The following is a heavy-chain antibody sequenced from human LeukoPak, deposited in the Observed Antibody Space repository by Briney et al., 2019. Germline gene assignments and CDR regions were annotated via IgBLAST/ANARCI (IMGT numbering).Heavy chain of an antibody. J-gene: IGHJ5*02. Sequence: SETLSLTCTVSGGSISSYYWSWIRQPAGKGLEWIGRIYTSGSTNYNPSLKSRVTISVDPSKNQFSLTLGSVNAADTAVDYCARSHLPRRGENWFDPWGQGTLVTVSS. CDR1: GGSISSYY. V-gene: IGHV4-4*07. CDR2: IYTSGST. CDR3: ARSHLPRRGENWFDP.